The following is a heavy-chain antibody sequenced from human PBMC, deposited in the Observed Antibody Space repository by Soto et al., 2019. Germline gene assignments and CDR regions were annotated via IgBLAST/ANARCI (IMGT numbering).Heavy chain of an antibody. CDR3: AREVIPLTTDWYFDL. V-gene: IGHV4-30-4*01. J-gene: IGHJ2*01. CDR1: GGSISGGVGGLYY. D-gene: IGHD4-17*01. Sequence: QLQLRESGPGLVKPSETLSLTCTVSGGSISGGVGGLYYWSWIRQPPGKGLEWIGYIYDSGSTYYTPSLKSRLPISVDTSKNQFSLRLSSVTAEDTALYYCAREVIPLTTDWYFDLWGRGTLVTVSS. CDR2: IYDSGST.